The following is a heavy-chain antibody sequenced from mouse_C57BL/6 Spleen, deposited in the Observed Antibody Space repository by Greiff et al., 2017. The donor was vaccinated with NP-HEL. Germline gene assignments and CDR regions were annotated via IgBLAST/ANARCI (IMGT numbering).Heavy chain of an antibody. V-gene: IGHV5-17*01. CDR3: ARGRDGYHLWYFDV. CDR1: GFTFSDYG. Sequence: EVQLVESGGGLVKPGGSLKLSCAASGFTFSDYGMHWVRQAPEKGLEWVAYISSGSSTTYYADTVKGRFTISRDNATNTLFLQMSSLRSEDTAMYYCARGRDGYHLWYFDVWGTGTTVTVSS. CDR2: ISSGSSTT. D-gene: IGHD2-3*01. J-gene: IGHJ1*03.